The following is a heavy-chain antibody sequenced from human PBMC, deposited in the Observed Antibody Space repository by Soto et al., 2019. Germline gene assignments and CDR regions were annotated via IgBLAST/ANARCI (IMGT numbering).Heavy chain of an antibody. J-gene: IGHJ4*02. CDR3: AKAESLTRYCSSTSCPPLFDY. V-gene: IGHV3-23*01. CDR2: ISGSGGST. CDR1: GFTFSSYA. Sequence: GGSLRLSCAASGFTFSSYATSWVRQAPGKGLEWVSAISGSGGSTYYADSVKGRFTISRDNSKNTLYLQMNSLRAEDTAVYYCAKAESLTRYCSSTSCPPLFDYWGQGTLVTVSS. D-gene: IGHD2-2*01.